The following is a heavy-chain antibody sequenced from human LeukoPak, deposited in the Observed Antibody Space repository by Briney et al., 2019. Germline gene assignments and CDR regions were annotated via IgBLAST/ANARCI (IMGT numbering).Heavy chain of an antibody. CDR2: INHSGST. V-gene: IGHV4-34*01. Sequence: KPSETLSLTCAVYGGSFSGYYWSWIRQPPGKGLEWIGEINHSGSTNYNPSLKSRVTISVDTSKNQFSLKLSSVTAADTAVYYCATLPHTVTTDVADYWGQGTLVTVSS. CDR1: GGSFSGYY. J-gene: IGHJ4*02. D-gene: IGHD4-17*01. CDR3: ATLPHTVTTDVADY.